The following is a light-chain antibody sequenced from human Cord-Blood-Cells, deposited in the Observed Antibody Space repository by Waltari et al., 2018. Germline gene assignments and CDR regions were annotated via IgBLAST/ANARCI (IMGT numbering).Light chain of an antibody. Sequence: QSLLTQPPSASGTPVQRATTACSGTSSNTGRKTSHWYQQLPGTAPKLLIYSNNQRPSGVPDRFSGSKSGTSVSLAISGLQSEDEADYYCAAWDDSLNGWVFGGGTKLTVL. CDR1: SSNTGRKT. CDR3: AAWDDSLNGWV. J-gene: IGLJ3*02. CDR2: SNN. V-gene: IGLV1-44*01.